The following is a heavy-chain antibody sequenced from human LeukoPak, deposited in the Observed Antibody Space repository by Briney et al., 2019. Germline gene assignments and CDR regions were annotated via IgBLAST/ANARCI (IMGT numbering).Heavy chain of an antibody. D-gene: IGHD3-22*01. V-gene: IGHV3-23*01. CDR3: AKEVLDSSGYYPGGYFDY. CDR1: GFTFSNYA. J-gene: IGHJ4*02. CDR2: ISGSGGST. Sequence: GGSLRLSCAASGFTFSNYAMSWVRQAPGKGLEWVSAISGSGGSTYYADSVKGRFTISRDNSKNTLYLQMNSLRAEDTAVYYCAKEVLDSSGYYPGGYFDYWGQGTLVTVSS.